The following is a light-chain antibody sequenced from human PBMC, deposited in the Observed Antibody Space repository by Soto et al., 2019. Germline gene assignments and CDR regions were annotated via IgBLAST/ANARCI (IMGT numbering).Light chain of an antibody. J-gene: IGKJ4*01. CDR3: QQTSSTPT. Sequence: DIQMTQSPSSLSASVGDRVTITCRASQGISSYLGWYQQKPGKAPKLLIYAASSLQTGVSSRFSGSGSGTDFTLTISNLQPEDFATYYCQQTSSTPTFGGGTKVDIK. V-gene: IGKV1-39*01. CDR2: AAS. CDR1: QGISSY.